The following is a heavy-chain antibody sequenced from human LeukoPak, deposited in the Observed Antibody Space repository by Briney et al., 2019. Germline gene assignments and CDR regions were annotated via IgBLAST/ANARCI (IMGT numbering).Heavy chain of an antibody. CDR3: ARRGVVIRAVILLAFHNEAHYFDY. J-gene: IGHJ4*02. CDR2: IRESAGGT. V-gene: IGHV3-23*01. D-gene: IGHD3-10*01. CDR1: GTTLSNYG. Sequence: GGSLRLSCVVSGTTLSNYGMSWIRQAPGKGLEWVAHIRESAGGTNYADSVKGRFTISRGNSKNTLYLQMNSLRAEDTAVYFCARRGVVIRAVILLAFHNEAHYFDYWGRGTLVTVSS.